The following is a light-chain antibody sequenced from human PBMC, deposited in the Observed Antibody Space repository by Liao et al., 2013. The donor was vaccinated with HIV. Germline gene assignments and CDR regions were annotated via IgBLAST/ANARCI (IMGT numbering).Light chain of an antibody. CDR1: NIGSKS. V-gene: IGLV3-21*04. CDR2: YDS. Sequence: SFVLTQPPSVSVAPGKTARITCGGNNIGSKSVHWYQQKPGQAPLLVISYDSDRPSRIPERFSGSNSGNTATLTISRVEAGDEADYYCQVWDTASDHWVFGGGTKLTVL. CDR3: QVWDTASDHWV. J-gene: IGLJ3*02.